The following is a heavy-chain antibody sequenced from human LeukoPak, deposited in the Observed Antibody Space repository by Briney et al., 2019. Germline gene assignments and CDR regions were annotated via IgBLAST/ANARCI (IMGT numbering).Heavy chain of an antibody. D-gene: IGHD6-19*01. CDR3: TRAVAGHPD. CDR2: INHSGYT. V-gene: IGHV4-34*01. Sequence: SETLSLTCGVSGVPFSNYYWSWVSQSPTQGLEWIGEINHSGYTNYNPSLKSRVTMSIDTSKSQFSLKLTSVTAADAGVYYCTRAVAGHPDWGQGTLVTVSS. CDR1: GVPFSNYY. J-gene: IGHJ4*02.